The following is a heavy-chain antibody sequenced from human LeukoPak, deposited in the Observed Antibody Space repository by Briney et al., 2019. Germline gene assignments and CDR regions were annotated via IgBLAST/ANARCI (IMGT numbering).Heavy chain of an antibody. CDR3: ARSAAAGFDY. D-gene: IGHD6-13*01. V-gene: IGHV3-7*01. Sequence: GGSLRLPCPPCGFTFSSYWLSWLGQAPGRGLEWVTNIKQDGSEKYYVDSVKCRFTISRDNAKTSLYLQMSSLRAEDTAVYYCARSAAAGFDYWGQGTLVTVSS. CDR1: GFTFSSYW. CDR2: IKQDGSEK. J-gene: IGHJ4*02.